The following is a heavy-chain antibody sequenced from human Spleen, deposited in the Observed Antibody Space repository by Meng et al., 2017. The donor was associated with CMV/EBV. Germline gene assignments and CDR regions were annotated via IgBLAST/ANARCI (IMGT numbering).Heavy chain of an antibody. CDR1: GFTFSSYA. Sequence: GGSLRLSCAVSGFTFSSYAMSWVRQAPGKGLEWVAVISYDGSNKYYADSVKGRFTISRDNSKNTLYLQMNSLRAEDTAVYYCARDLDVLRFLEWFSYGMDVWGQGTTVTVSS. CDR3: ARDLDVLRFLEWFSYGMDV. V-gene: IGHV3-30*04. CDR2: ISYDGSNK. D-gene: IGHD3-3*01. J-gene: IGHJ6*02.